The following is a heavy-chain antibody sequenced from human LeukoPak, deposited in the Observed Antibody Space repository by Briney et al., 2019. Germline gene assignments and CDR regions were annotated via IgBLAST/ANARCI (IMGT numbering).Heavy chain of an antibody. J-gene: IGHJ3*02. V-gene: IGHV3-23*01. CDR3: AKWNHDSSGYYDDAFDI. CDR1: GFTFSSYA. Sequence: GGSLRLSCAASGFTFSSYAVSWVRQAPGKGLEWVSAISGSGGSTYYADSVKGRFTISRDNSKNTLYLQMNSLRAEDTAVYYCAKWNHDSSGYYDDAFDIWGQGTMVTVSS. D-gene: IGHD3-22*01. CDR2: ISGSGGST.